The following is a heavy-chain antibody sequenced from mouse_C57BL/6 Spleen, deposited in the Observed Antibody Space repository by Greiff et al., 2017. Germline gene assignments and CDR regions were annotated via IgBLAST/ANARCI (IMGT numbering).Heavy chain of an antibody. CDR2: IYPGSGST. V-gene: IGHV1-55*01. D-gene: IGHD1-1*01. CDR1: GYTFTSYW. CDR3: ARKRDYYGSSDWYIDV. J-gene: IGHJ1*03. Sequence: QVQLQQPGAELVKPGASVKMSCKASGYTFTSYWITWVKQRPGQGLEWIGDIYPGSGSTNYNEKFKSKATLTVATSSSTAYMQLSSLTSEDSAVYYCARKRDYYGSSDWYIDVWGTGTTVTVSS.